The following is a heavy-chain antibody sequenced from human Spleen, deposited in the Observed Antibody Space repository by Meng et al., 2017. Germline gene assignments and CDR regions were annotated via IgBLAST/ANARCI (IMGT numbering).Heavy chain of an antibody. J-gene: IGHJ4*02. CDR2: ISGSGGNT. CDR3: AKGGYSGGWYRYFFDS. CDR1: GITFSSYS. D-gene: IGHD6-19*01. V-gene: IGHV3-23*01. Sequence: GGSLRLSCVASGITFSSYSMNWVRQGPGKGLEWVSGISGSGGNTYYADSVKGRFTISRDNSKNTLYLQMNSLRAEDTAVYYCAKGGYSGGWYRYFFDSWGQGALLTVSS.